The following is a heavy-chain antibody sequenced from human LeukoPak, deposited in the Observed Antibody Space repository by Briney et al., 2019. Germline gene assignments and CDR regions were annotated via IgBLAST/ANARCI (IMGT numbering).Heavy chain of an antibody. V-gene: IGHV4-34*01. Sequence: SETLSLTCAVYGGSFSGYYWSWIRQPPGKGLEWIGEINHSGSTNYNPSLKSRVTISVDTSKNQFSLKLSSVTAADTAVYYCARILADYYTFDIWGQGTMVTVSS. J-gene: IGHJ3*02. D-gene: IGHD3-10*01. CDR3: ARILADYYTFDI. CDR1: GGSFSGYY. CDR2: INHSGST.